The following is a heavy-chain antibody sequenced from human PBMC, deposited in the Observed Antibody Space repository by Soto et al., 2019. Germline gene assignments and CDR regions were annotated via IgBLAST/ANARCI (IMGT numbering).Heavy chain of an antibody. D-gene: IGHD4-4*01. CDR2: INSDGNST. J-gene: IGHJ4*02. Sequence: EVQLVESGGGLVQPGGSLRLSCAASGFTFSPFWMHWVRQVPGKGPVWVSRINSDGNSTSYADSVKGRFTISRDNAKNTLYLQMGSLRAEGTAVYWCGRGSNDFDYWGQGTVGTV. V-gene: IGHV3-74*01. CDR1: GFTFSPFW. CDR3: GRGSNDFDY.